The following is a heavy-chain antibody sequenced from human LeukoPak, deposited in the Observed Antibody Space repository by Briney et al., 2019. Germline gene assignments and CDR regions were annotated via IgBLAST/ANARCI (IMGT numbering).Heavy chain of an antibody. CDR3: TKDPNGDYIGAFDP. D-gene: IGHD4-17*01. CDR2: ISGGHYAT. Sequence: GGSLRLSCAASGFSFSSFAMTWVRQAPGKGLEWVSSISGGHYATYNTDSVKGRFTISRDNAKNTLYLQMNSLRADDTAIYYCTKDPNGDYIGAFDPWGQGTLVTVSS. J-gene: IGHJ5*02. CDR1: GFSFSSFA. V-gene: IGHV3-23*01.